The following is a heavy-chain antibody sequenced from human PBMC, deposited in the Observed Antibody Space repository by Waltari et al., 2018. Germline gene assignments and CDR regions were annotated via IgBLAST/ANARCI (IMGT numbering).Heavy chain of an antibody. Sequence: QMQLQESGPGLVKPSVTLSLICVVSGHSMSTSGYWSWVRQPPGKGLEWIGQVRGDGKTNYNPSFASRGTMSLDTSTYHFALKLTSATAADTALYYCARDRGRGLYLDTWCQGTLVTVSP. J-gene: IGHJ4*02. CDR1: GHSMSTSGY. CDR3: ARDRGRGLYLDT. CDR2: VRGDGKT. V-gene: IGHV4-4*02. D-gene: IGHD1-1*01.